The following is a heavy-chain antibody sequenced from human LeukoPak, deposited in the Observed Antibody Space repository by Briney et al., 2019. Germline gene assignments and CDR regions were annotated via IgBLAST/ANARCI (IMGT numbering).Heavy chain of an antibody. CDR1: GGSISSHY. Sequence: SETLSLTCTVSGGSISSHYWSWIRQPPGKGLEWIGYIYYSGSTNYNPSLKSRVTISVDTSKNQFSLKLSSVTAADTAVYYCARGLGGYYGYYYYYYMDVWGKGTTVTVSS. V-gene: IGHV4-59*11. D-gene: IGHD3-22*01. J-gene: IGHJ6*03. CDR3: ARGLGGYYGYYYYYYMDV. CDR2: IYYSGST.